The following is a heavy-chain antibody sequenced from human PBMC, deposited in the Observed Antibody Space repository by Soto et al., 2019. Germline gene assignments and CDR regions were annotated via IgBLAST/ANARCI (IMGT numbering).Heavy chain of an antibody. CDR2: VSSSDSTV. CDR1: GFTFSEHY. V-gene: IGHV3-11*01. CDR3: ARDLGYYDSSGYFDY. J-gene: IGHJ4*02. Sequence: GGSLRLSCAGSGFTFSEHYMSWIRQAPGKGLEWISYVSSSDSTVYYADSVKGRFTISRDNAKNSLYLQMNSLRVEYTAVYYCARDLGYYDSSGYFDYWGQGTLVTVSS. D-gene: IGHD3-22*01.